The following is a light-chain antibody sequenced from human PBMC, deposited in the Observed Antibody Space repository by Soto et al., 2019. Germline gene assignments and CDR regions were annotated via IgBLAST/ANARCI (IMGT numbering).Light chain of an antibody. V-gene: IGLV4-69*01. CDR2: VNYDVSH. Sequence: QTVVTQSPSASASLGASVKLTCTLTSGRTDYAIAWHQQRPERGPRYLMRVNYDVSHINGGGIPERFSGSSSGAERYLTISSLQSEDEADYYCQTWATGTVIFGGGTKLTVL. CDR3: QTWATGTVI. CDR1: SGRTDYA. J-gene: IGLJ2*01.